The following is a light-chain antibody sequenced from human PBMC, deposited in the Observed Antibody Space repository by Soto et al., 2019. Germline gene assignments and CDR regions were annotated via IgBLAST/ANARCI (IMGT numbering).Light chain of an antibody. CDR3: QQRRYWPVT. V-gene: IGKV3-11*01. Sequence: EIVLTQSPAILSMSPGERATLSCRASQSVSSYFAWYQQKPGQAPRLLIYDASNRATGVPARFSGSGSGTDFPLTISSLEPEDVAVYYCQQRRYWPVTFGQGTKVDIK. J-gene: IGKJ1*01. CDR2: DAS. CDR1: QSVSSY.